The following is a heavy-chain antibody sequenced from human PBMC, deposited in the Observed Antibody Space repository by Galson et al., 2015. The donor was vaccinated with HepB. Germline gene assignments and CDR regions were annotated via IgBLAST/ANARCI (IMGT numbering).Heavy chain of an antibody. V-gene: IGHV1-2*02. CDR3: ARGYCSSTSCLGWYFDL. J-gene: IGHJ2*01. Sequence: SVKVSCKASGYTFTGYYMHWVRQAPGQGLEWMGWINPNSGGTNYAQKFQGRVTMTRDTSISTAYMELSRLRSDDTAVYYCARGYCSSTSCLGWYFDLWGRGTLVTVSS. D-gene: IGHD2-2*01. CDR2: INPNSGGT. CDR1: GYTFTGYY.